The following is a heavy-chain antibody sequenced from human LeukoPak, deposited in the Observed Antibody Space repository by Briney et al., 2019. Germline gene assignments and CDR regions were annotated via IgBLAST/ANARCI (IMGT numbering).Heavy chain of an antibody. V-gene: IGHV1-24*01. CDR1: GYTLTELS. Sequence: ASVKVSCKVSGYTLTELSMHWVRQAPGKGLEWMGGFDPEDGETIYAQKFQGRVTMTEDTTTDTAYMELSSLRSEDTAVYYCATVPLGATTLFDYWGQGTLVTVSS. J-gene: IGHJ4*02. CDR3: ATVPLGATTLFDY. CDR2: FDPEDGET. D-gene: IGHD1-26*01.